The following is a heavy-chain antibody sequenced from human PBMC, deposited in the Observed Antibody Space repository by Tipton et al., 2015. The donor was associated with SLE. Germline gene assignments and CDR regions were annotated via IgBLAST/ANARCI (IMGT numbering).Heavy chain of an antibody. V-gene: IGHV4-39*07. CDR2: ISYSGST. CDR3: ARQFSIFALVNV. D-gene: IGHD3-3*01. J-gene: IGHJ4*02. Sequence: TLSLTCSVSGGSIYSSRYYWGWIRQPPGKGLEWIGSISYSGSTYYNPSLKSRITVSVDTSKNQFSLNLSSVTAADTAVYYCARQFSIFALVNVWGQGALVTVSS. CDR1: GGSIYSSRYY.